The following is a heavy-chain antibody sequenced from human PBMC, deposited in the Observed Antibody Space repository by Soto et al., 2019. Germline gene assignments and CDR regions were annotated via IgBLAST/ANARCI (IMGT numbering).Heavy chain of an antibody. CDR2: IYSGGTT. V-gene: IGHV3-66*01. D-gene: IGHD2-15*01. Sequence: GGSLRLSCAASGFTVSSNHMSWVRQAPGKGLEWVSVIYSGGTTYYADSVKGRFTISRDNSKNTLYLQMNSLRAEDTAVYYCAREVCSGVSCYPDAFDIWGQGTMVTVSS. J-gene: IGHJ3*02. CDR1: GFTVSSNH. CDR3: AREVCSGVSCYPDAFDI.